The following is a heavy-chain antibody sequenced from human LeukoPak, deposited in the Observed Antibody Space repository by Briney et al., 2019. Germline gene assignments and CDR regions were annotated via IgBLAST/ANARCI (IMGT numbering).Heavy chain of an antibody. V-gene: IGHV1-18*01. CDR1: GYTFTGYG. CDR3: ARQHPYYGNDP. CDR2: ISAYNGNT. J-gene: IGHJ5*02. D-gene: IGHD4-17*01. Sequence: ASVKVSCKASGYTFTGYGISWVRQAPGQGLEWMGWISAYNGNTNYAQKLQGRVTMTTDTSTSTAYMELRSLRSDDKAVYYCARQHPYYGNDPWGQGTLVTVSS.